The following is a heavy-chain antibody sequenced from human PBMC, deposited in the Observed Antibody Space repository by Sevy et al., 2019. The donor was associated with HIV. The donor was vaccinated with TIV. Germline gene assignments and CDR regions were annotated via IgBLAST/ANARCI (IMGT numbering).Heavy chain of an antibody. D-gene: IGHD3-10*01. CDR1: VFTFSSYA. Sequence: GGSLRLSCAASVFTFSSYAMSWVRQAPGKGLEWVSAISGSGGSTYYADSVKGRFTISRDNSKNTLYLQMNSLRAEDTAVYYCSGYYGSGSPRGNAFDIWGQGTMVTVSS. J-gene: IGHJ3*02. V-gene: IGHV3-23*01. CDR2: ISGSGGST. CDR3: SGYYGSGSPRGNAFDI.